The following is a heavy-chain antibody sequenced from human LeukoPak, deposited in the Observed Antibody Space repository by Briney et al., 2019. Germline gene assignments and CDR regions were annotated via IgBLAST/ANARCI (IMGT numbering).Heavy chain of an antibody. V-gene: IGHV1-2*02. CDR3: ASLINYYDSSGYYYHY. J-gene: IGHJ4*02. D-gene: IGHD3-22*01. Sequence: ASVKVSCKASGYTFTGYYMHWVRQAPGQGLEWMGGINPNSGGTNYAQKFQGRVTMTRDTSISTAYMELSRLRSDDTAVYYCASLINYYDSSGYYYHYWGQGTLVTVSS. CDR1: GYTFTGYY. CDR2: INPNSGGT.